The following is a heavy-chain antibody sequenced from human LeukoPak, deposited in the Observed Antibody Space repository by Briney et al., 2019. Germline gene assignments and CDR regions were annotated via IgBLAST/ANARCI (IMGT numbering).Heavy chain of an antibody. D-gene: IGHD3-9*01. CDR3: ARESFDILAGYFDY. Sequence: TGGSLRLSCAASGFTVSRNYMSWVRQAPGRGLEWVSVIYSGGSTYYADSVKGRFTISRDNSKNTLYLQMNSLRAEDTAVYYCARESFDILAGYFDYWGQGTLVTVAS. CDR1: GFTVSRNY. J-gene: IGHJ4*02. V-gene: IGHV3-53*01. CDR2: IYSGGST.